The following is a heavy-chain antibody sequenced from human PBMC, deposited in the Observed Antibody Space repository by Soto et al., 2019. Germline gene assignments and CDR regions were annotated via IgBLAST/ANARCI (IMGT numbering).Heavy chain of an antibody. D-gene: IGHD3-3*01. Sequence: PGGSLRLSCAGSGFTFSGYAMTWVRQAPGKGLEWVSVISTSGDRPDYADSVKGRFTISRDNSKNTLYLQMNSLRAEDTAVYYCAKDQSGTILDFWSGYYSYYYYYGMDVWGQGTTVTVSS. J-gene: IGHJ6*02. CDR3: AKDQSGTILDFWSGYYSYYYYYGMDV. CDR2: ISTSGDRP. CDR1: GFTFSGYA. V-gene: IGHV3-23*01.